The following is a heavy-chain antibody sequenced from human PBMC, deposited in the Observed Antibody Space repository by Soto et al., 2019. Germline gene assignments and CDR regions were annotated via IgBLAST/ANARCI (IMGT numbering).Heavy chain of an antibody. D-gene: IGHD1-26*01. CDR3: ARDMPYAAGSLAGCDY. Sequence: QVQLRESGPGLVKPSETLSLTCTVSGDSITGSYWSWIRQPPGKTLEWIGYSYHSGTTTYNPSLKRRVPISVDTSKNQFSLRLTSVIAADTAVYYCARDMPYAAGSLAGCDYWGQGILVTVSS. CDR2: SYHSGTT. CDR1: GDSITGSY. J-gene: IGHJ4*02. V-gene: IGHV4-59*01.